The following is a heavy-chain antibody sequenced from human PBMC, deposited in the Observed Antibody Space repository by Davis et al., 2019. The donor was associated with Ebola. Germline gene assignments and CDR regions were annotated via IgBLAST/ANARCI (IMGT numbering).Heavy chain of an antibody. Sequence: PGGSLRLSCAASGFTFSDHYMNWVRQAPGKGLEWVSYISSSSRTIYYADSVKGRFTVSRDNARNSLYLQMNSLRDEDTAAYYCARDYYGDYRVDYWGQGTLVTVSS. CDR2: ISSSSRTI. D-gene: IGHD4-17*01. J-gene: IGHJ4*02. CDR3: ARDYYGDYRVDY. V-gene: IGHV3-48*02. CDR1: GFTFSDHY.